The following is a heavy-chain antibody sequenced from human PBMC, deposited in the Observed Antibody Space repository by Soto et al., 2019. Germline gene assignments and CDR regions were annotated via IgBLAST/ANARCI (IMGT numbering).Heavy chain of an antibody. Sequence: SETLSLTCTVSGASIRSTDYYWSWIRQAPGKGLEWIGYVYYTGSTYYNPSLMSRLTISVDTSKNQFSLKLTSVTAAETAVYYCVRTARQGAVAPHWFDRWGQGTLVTVSS. V-gene: IGHV4-30-4*01. J-gene: IGHJ5*02. CDR1: GASIRSTDYY. D-gene: IGHD2-21*02. CDR2: VYYTGST. CDR3: VRTARQGAVAPHWFDR.